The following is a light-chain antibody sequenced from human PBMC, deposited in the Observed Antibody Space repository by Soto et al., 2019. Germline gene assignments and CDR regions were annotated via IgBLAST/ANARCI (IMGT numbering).Light chain of an antibody. J-gene: IGKJ3*01. CDR3: QQRYSMPLT. V-gene: IGKV1-39*01. CDR2: EAS. Sequence: DIQMTQSPSSLSASVGDRVTITCRASQSISSHLNWYQQKPGKAPQLLIYEASSLQGGVPSRFSGSGSGTDFTLTISRLQADDFAIYYCQQRYSMPLTFGPGSQS. CDR1: QSISSH.